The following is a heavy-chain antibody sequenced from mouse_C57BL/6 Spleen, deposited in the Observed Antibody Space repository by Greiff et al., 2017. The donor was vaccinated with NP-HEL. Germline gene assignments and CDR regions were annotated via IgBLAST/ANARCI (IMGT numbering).Heavy chain of an antibody. CDR2: ISSGGSYT. D-gene: IGHD1-1*01. CDR1: GFTFSSYG. CDR3: ARHGSSHWYFDV. Sequence: EVQGVESGGALVKPGGSLKLSCAASGFTFSSYGMSWVRQTPDKRLEWVATISSGGSYTYYPDSVKGRFTISRDNAKNTLYLQMSSLKSEDTAMYYCARHGSSHWYFDVWGTGTTVTVSS. J-gene: IGHJ1*03. V-gene: IGHV5-6*01.